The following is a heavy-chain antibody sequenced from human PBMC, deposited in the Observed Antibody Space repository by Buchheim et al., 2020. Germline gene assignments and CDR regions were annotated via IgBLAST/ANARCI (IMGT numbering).Heavy chain of an antibody. D-gene: IGHD3-22*01. CDR3: AKDVGLSMIVVDKHFDY. CDR2: ISGSGGST. CDR1: GFTFSSYA. J-gene: IGHJ4*02. Sequence: EVQLLESGGGLVQPGGSLRLSCAASGFTFSSYAMSWVRQAPGKGLEWVSAISGSGGSTYYADSVKGRFTISRDNSKKTQYLQMNSLRAEDTAVYYCAKDVGLSMIVVDKHFDYWGQGTL. V-gene: IGHV3-23*01.